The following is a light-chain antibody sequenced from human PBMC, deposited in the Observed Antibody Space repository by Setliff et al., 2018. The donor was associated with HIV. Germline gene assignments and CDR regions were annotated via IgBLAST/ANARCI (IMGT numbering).Light chain of an antibody. CDR3: SSYAGSNNV. V-gene: IGLV2-8*01. CDR1: SSDVGGYNY. Sequence: SALAQPPSASGSPGQSVTISCTGTSSDVGGYNYVSWYQQHPGKAPKLMIYEVSKRPSGVPDRFSGSKSGNTASLTVSGLQAEDEAHYYCSSYAGSNNVFGTGTKVTVL. J-gene: IGLJ1*01. CDR2: EVS.